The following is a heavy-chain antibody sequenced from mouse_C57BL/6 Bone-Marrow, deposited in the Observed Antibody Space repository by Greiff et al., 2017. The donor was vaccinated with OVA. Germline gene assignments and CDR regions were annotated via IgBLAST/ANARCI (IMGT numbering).Heavy chain of an antibody. CDR3: ARGIAY. V-gene: IGHV1-53*01. J-gene: IGHJ3*01. Sequence: QVQLQQPGTELVKPGASVKLSCKASGYTFTSYWMHWVQQRPGQGLEWIGNINPSNGGTNSNEKFTGKATLTVDKSSSTAYMQLRSLTSEDAAVYDCARGIAYWGQGTLVTVSA. CDR1: GYTFTSYW. CDR2: INPSNGGT.